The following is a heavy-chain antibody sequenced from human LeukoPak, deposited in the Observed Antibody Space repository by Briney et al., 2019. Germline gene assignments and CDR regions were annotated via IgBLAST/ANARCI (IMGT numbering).Heavy chain of an antibody. D-gene: IGHD1-26*01. CDR1: GFSFRSFW. V-gene: IGHV3-7*01. Sequence: SGGSLRLSCAASGFSFRSFWMSWVRQAPGKGLEWVADIKEEGRTTYYVDSVKGRFTISRDNSKNTLYLQMNSLRPDDTAIYYCARDTLWEWGQGTLVTVSS. J-gene: IGHJ4*02. CDR3: ARDTLWE. CDR2: IKEEGRTT.